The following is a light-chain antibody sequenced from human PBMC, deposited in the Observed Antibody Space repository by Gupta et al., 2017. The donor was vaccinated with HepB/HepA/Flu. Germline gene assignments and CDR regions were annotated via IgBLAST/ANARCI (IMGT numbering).Light chain of an antibody. Sequence: DIVMTQSPDSLAISLGERATINCKSSQSVLYSSNNKNYLAWYQQTPGQPPKLLIYWASTRESGVPDRFSGSGSGTDFTLTISSRQAEDVAVYYCQQYYSKPVTFGQGTKLEIK. V-gene: IGKV4-1*01. CDR2: WAS. CDR3: QQYYSKPVT. J-gene: IGKJ2*01. CDR1: QSVLYSSNNKNY.